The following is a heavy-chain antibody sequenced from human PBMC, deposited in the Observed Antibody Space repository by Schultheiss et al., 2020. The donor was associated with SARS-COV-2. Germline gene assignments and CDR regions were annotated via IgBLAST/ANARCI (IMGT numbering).Heavy chain of an antibody. CDR2: INPSGGST. J-gene: IGHJ1*01. D-gene: IGHD3-22*01. Sequence: ASVKVSCKASGYTFTSYYMHWVRQAPGQGLEWMGIINPSGGSTSYAQKFQGRVTMTTDTSTSTAYMELRSLRSDDTAVYYCAREGASGDYIYFQYWGQGTLVTVSS. CDR1: GYTFTSYY. CDR3: AREGASGDYIYFQY. V-gene: IGHV1-46*01.